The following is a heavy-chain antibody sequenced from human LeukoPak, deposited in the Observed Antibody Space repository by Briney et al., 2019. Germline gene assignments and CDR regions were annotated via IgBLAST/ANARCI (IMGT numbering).Heavy chain of an antibody. V-gene: IGHV4-59*01. J-gene: IGHJ4*02. CDR3: ASHPYSEVGRVDY. CDR1: GGSTSSYY. Sequence: PSETLSLTCTVSGGSTSSYYWSWIRQPPGKGLEWTGYIYYSGSTNYNPSLKSRVTISVDTSKNQFSLKLSSVTAADTAVYYCASHPYSEVGRVDYWGQGTLVTVSS. D-gene: IGHD3-10*01. CDR2: IYYSGST.